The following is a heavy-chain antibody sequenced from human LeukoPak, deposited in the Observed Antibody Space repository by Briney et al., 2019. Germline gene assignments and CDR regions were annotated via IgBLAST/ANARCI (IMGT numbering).Heavy chain of an antibody. D-gene: IGHD3-22*01. J-gene: IGHJ4*02. CDR2: ISYDGSEK. CDR1: GFTFSSYS. Sequence: GSLRLSCAASGFTFSSYSMNWVRQAPGKGLEWVAVISYDGSEKHYADPVKGRFTISRDNSKNTLYLQMSSLRAEDTAMYYCAREGNSGYYPYWGQGILVTVSS. CDR3: AREGNSGYYPY. V-gene: IGHV3-30*03.